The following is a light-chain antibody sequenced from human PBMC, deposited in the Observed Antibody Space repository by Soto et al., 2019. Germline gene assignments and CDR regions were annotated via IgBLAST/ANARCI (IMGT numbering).Light chain of an antibody. Sequence: QSVLTQPPSVSAAPGQKVTISCSGSSSNIGKNYVSWYQQVPGTAPKLLIYDNNNRPSGIPDRFSGSKSGTSATLTITGLQTGDEADYYCGTWDSSLSVVVFGGGTKLTVL. V-gene: IGLV1-51*01. CDR2: DNN. CDR3: GTWDSSLSVVV. CDR1: SSNIGKNY. J-gene: IGLJ2*01.